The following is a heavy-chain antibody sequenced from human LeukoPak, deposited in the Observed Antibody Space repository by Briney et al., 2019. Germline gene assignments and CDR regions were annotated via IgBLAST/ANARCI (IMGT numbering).Heavy chain of an antibody. V-gene: IGHV3-43D*03. Sequence: GGSLRLSCTASGFTFDDYAMHCVRQAPGKGLEWVSLISWNGGSTYYADSVKGRFTISRVNSKNSLYLQMNSLRAEDTALYYCAKDRLKYCSSTSCYIPKRWGQGTLVTVSS. J-gene: IGHJ4*02. CDR3: AKDRLKYCSSTSCYIPKR. D-gene: IGHD2-2*02. CDR2: ISWNGGST. CDR1: GFTFDDYA.